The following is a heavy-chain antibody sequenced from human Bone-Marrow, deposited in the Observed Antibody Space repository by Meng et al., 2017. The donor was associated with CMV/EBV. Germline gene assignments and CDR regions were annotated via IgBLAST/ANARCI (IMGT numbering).Heavy chain of an antibody. CDR1: GFTVSSNY. J-gene: IGHJ5*02. V-gene: IGHV3-53*01. CDR2: IYSGGST. Sequence: GESLKISCAASGFTVSSNYMSWVRQAPGKGLEWVSVIYSGGSTYYADSVEGRFTISRDNSKNTLYLQMNSLRAEDTAVYYCARDSRAGGFDPWGQGTLVTVSS. CDR3: ARDSRAGGFDP. D-gene: IGHD1-26*01.